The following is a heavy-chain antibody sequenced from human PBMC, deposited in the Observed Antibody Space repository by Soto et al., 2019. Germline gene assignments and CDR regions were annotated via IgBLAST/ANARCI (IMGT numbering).Heavy chain of an antibody. CDR1: GGTFSSYA. CDR3: ARAAGVVVAATTNWFDP. D-gene: IGHD2-15*01. Sequence: ASVKVSCKASGGTFSSYAISWARQAPGQGLEWMGGIIPIFGTANYAQKFQGRVTITADESTSTAYMELSSLRSEDTAVYYCARAAGVVVAATTNWFDPWGPGTLVTVSS. CDR2: IIPIFGTA. V-gene: IGHV1-69*13. J-gene: IGHJ5*02.